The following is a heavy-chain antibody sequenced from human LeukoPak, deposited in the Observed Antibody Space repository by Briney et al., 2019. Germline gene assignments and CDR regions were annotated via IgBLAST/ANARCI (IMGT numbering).Heavy chain of an antibody. CDR2: INHSGST. J-gene: IGHJ6*03. D-gene: IGHD4-17*01. Sequence: PSETLSLTCTVSGGSINSSYWSWLRQPPGKGLEWIGEINHSGSTNYNPSLKSRVTISVDTSKNQFSLKLSSVTAADTAVYYCASGTKYGYYYYYYMDVWGKGTTVTVSS. CDR1: GGSINSSY. CDR3: ASGTKYGYYYYYYMDV. V-gene: IGHV4-34*01.